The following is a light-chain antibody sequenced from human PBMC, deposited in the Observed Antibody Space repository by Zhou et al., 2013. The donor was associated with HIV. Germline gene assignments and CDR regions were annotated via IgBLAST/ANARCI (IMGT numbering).Light chain of an antibody. Sequence: IQMTQSPSSLSASVGDRVTITCRASQSIGSWLAWYQQKPGKAPNLLIYKASSLESGVPSRFSGSGSGTEFTLTISSLQPDDFATYYCQQYNSYSLYSFGQGTKLEIK. CDR1: QSIGSW. CDR3: QQYNSYSLYS. CDR2: KAS. J-gene: IGKJ2*03. V-gene: IGKV1-5*03.